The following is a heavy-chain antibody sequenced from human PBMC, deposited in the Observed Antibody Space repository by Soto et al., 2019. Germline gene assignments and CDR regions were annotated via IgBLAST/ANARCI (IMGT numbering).Heavy chain of an antibody. D-gene: IGHD1-26*01. Sequence: QLQLQESGSGLVKPSQTLSLTCAVSGGSISSGGYSWSWIRQPPGKGLEWVGYIYHSGSTYYNPSLKGXXTXSXXRSKNQFSRKLSSVPAADTAVYYCARQVGATRFHYWGQGTLVTVSS. CDR2: IYHSGST. V-gene: IGHV4-30-2*01. CDR1: GGSISSGGYS. CDR3: ARQVGATRFHY. J-gene: IGHJ4*02.